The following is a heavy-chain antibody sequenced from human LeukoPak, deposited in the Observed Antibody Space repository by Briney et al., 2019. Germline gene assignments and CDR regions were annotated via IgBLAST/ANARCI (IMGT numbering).Heavy chain of an antibody. Sequence: PGGSLRLSCAASGFTFGTYAMSWVRQAPGKGLEWVANIKQDGSEKYYVDSVKGRFTISRDNAKNSLYVQMNSLRAEDTAVYYCARERGGYDPFDYWGQGTLVTVSS. J-gene: IGHJ4*02. V-gene: IGHV3-7*04. D-gene: IGHD5-12*01. CDR1: GFTFGTYA. CDR3: ARERGGYDPFDY. CDR2: IKQDGSEK.